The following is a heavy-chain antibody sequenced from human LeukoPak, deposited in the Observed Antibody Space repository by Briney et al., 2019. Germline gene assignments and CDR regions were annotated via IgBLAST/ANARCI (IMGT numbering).Heavy chain of an antibody. CDR1: GFTFDDYA. CDR3: AKDGSSSSWYFDL. J-gene: IGHJ2*01. V-gene: IGHV3-9*03. Sequence: GGSLRLSCAASGFTFDDYAMHWVRQAPGKGLEWVSGISWNSGSIGYADSVKGRFTISRDNAKNSLYLQMNSLRAEDMALYYCAKDGSSSSWYFDLWGRGTLVTVSS. D-gene: IGHD6-6*01. CDR2: ISWNSGSI.